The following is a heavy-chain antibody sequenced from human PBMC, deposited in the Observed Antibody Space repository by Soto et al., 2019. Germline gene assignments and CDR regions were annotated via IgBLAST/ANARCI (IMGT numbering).Heavy chain of an antibody. CDR3: DRQVHPGYSSD. D-gene: IGHD2-15*01. Sequence: ASVKVSCKASGYTFTSYDINWVRQAPGQGLEWVGWINPTSEYTAHAQKFQGRVTLTREISTATAYMELSSLTSEDTAVYFCDRQVHPGYSSDWGPGTHVIVSS. CDR1: GYTFTSYD. J-gene: IGHJ4*02. V-gene: IGHV1-8*01. CDR2: INPTSEYT.